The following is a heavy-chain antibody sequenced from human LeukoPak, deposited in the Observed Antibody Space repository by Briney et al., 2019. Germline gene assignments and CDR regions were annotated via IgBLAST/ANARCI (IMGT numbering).Heavy chain of an antibody. D-gene: IGHD3-10*01. CDR2: ISGSGGNT. CDR1: GFTFSSSA. CDR3: AKDFSLGSHNWFDP. V-gene: IGHV3-23*01. J-gene: IGHJ5*02. Sequence: GGSPRLSCAASGFTFSSSAMSWVRQAPGKGLEWVSAISGSGGNTYYADSVKGRFTISRDNSKNTLYLQMNSLRAEDTALYYCAKDFSLGSHNWFDPWGQGTLVTVSS.